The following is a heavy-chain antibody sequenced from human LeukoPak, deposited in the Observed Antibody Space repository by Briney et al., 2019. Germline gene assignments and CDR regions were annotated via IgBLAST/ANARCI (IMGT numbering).Heavy chain of an antibody. V-gene: IGHV1-8*01. J-gene: IGHJ6*03. D-gene: IGHD3-10*01. CDR3: ARGPLSSGSQEEFGYYYYMDV. CDR1: GYTFTSYD. CDR2: MNPNSGNT. Sequence: ASVKVSCKASGYTFTSYDINWVRQATGQGLEWMGWMNPNSGNTGYAQKFQGRVTMTRNTSISTAYMELSSLRSEDTAVYYCARGPLSSGSQEEFGYYYYMDVWGKGTTVTISS.